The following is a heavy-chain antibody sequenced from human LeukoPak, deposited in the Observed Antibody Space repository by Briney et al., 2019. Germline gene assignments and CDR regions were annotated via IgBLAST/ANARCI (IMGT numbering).Heavy chain of an antibody. CDR1: GSTSGDDA. D-gene: IGHD1-14*01. Sequence: GGSLRLSCTASGSTSGDDALNWFRQAPGKGLEWVSAISGSGGSTYYADSVKGRFTISRDNSKNTLYLQMNSLRAEDTAVYYCAKLNRGAFDIWGQGTMVTVSS. CDR3: AKLNRGAFDI. V-gene: IGHV3-23*01. J-gene: IGHJ3*02. CDR2: ISGSGGST.